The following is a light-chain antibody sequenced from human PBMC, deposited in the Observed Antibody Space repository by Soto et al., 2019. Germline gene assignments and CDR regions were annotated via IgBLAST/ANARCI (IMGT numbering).Light chain of an antibody. Sequence: EMVLTQSPGTLSLSPGERATLSCRAIQSVGSSSLAWYQQKPGQAPRLLIHGASNRATDIPDRFSGSGSGTDFTLTISRLEPEDFAVYYCQQYGDSPRTFGQGTKVEIK. J-gene: IGKJ1*01. CDR1: QSVGSSS. CDR3: QQYGDSPRT. V-gene: IGKV3-20*01. CDR2: GAS.